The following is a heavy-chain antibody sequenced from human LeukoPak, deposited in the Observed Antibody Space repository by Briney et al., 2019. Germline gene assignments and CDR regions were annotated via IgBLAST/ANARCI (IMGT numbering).Heavy chain of an antibody. D-gene: IGHD3-22*01. Sequence: EASVKVSCKASRGTFSSYAISWVRQAPGQGLEWMGRIIPIFGIANYAQKFQGRVTITADKSTSTAYMELSSLRSEDTAVYYCAAPPYYYDSSGYYYYYWGQGTLVTVSS. V-gene: IGHV1-69*04. CDR1: RGTFSSYA. CDR2: IIPIFGIA. CDR3: AAPPYYYDSSGYYYYY. J-gene: IGHJ4*02.